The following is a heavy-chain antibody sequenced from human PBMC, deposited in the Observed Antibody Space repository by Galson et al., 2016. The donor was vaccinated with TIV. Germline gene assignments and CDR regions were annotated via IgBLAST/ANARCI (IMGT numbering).Heavy chain of an antibody. CDR2: ISNTGSFK. Sequence: SLRLSCAASGFTFSSLSMHWVRQAPGKGLEWVSSISNTGSFKHYPDSLKGQFTISGDNAKNSVFLQMNSLRAEDTAVYYCARDHPQGWGFDCWGQGTLVTVSS. CDR3: ARDHPQGWGFDC. J-gene: IGHJ4*02. D-gene: IGHD3-16*01. CDR1: GFTFSSLS. V-gene: IGHV3-21*01.